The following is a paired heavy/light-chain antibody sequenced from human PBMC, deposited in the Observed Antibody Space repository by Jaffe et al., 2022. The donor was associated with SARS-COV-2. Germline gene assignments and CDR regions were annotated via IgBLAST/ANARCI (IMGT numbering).Light chain of an antibody. V-gene: IGKV1-5*03. CDR3: QQNNYYPYT. CDR2: KAS. Sequence: DIQMTQSPSTLSASVGDRVTITCRASQSISSWLAWYQQRPGKAPKLLIYKASTLESGVPSRFSGSGSGTEFTLTISSLQPDDFATYYCQQNNYYPYTFGQGTKLEIK. J-gene: IGKJ2*01. CDR1: QSISSW.
Heavy chain of an antibody. CDR3: ASLHRSGHMYG. J-gene: IGHJ4*02. CDR2: IKEDGSEI. V-gene: IGHV3-7*03. D-gene: IGHD2-8*01. Sequence: EVQLVESGGGLVQPGGSQRLSCAASGFTFSSSWMTWVRQAPGKGLEWVANIKEDGSEIHYVDSVKGRFTISRDNAKSSLYLQMISLRAEDTAVYYCASLHRSGHMYGWGQGTLVTVSS. CDR1: GFTFSSSW.